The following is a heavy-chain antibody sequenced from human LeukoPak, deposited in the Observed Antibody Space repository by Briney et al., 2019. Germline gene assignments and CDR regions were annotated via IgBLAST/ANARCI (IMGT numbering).Heavy chain of an antibody. CDR2: ISGSGGST. J-gene: IGHJ4*02. CDR1: GFTLTNYA. D-gene: IGHD4-23*01. Sequence: GGSLRLSCAASGFTLTNYAMSWVRQAPGKGLEWVSGISGSGGSTCYADSVKGRFTISRDNSKNTLYLQMNSLRAEDTAVYYSAKDGGTIVVTYDYWGPGTLVTVSS. V-gene: IGHV3-23*01. CDR3: AKDGGTIVVTYDY.